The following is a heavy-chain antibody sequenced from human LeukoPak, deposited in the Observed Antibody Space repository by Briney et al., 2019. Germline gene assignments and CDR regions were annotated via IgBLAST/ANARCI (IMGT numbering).Heavy chain of an antibody. D-gene: IGHD2-15*01. Sequence: PGGSLRLSCAASGFTFSSYAMSWVRQAPGKGLEWVSAISGSGGSTYYADSVKGRFTISRGNSKNTLYLQMNSLRAEDTAVYYCAKVLVLVSANRYYFDYWGQGTLVTVSS. CDR2: ISGSGGST. V-gene: IGHV3-23*01. CDR3: AKVLVLVSANRYYFDY. CDR1: GFTFSSYA. J-gene: IGHJ4*02.